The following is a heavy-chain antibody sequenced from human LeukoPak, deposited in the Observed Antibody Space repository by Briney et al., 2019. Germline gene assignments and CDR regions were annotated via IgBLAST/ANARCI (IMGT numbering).Heavy chain of an antibody. Sequence: GGSLRLSCAASGFTFSDYYMTWIRQAPGKGLEWVSSISSSGTTIYYADSVKGRFTISRDDAKYSLYLQMSSLRAEDTAVYYCARDTFAVTFHFHSWGQGTLVTVSS. V-gene: IGHV3-11*04. CDR2: ISSSGTTI. CDR1: GFTFSDYY. D-gene: IGHD3-16*01. J-gene: IGHJ4*02. CDR3: ARDTFAVTFHFHS.